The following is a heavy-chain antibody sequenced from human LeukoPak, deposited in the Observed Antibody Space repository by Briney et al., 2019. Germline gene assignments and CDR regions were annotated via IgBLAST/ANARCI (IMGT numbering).Heavy chain of an antibody. D-gene: IGHD3-10*01. CDR3: ATTPTYYYGSGSHDY. J-gene: IGHJ4*02. Sequence: SETLSLTCTVSGGSISSSSYYWGWIRQPPGKGLEWIGSIYYSGSTYYNPSLKIRVTISVDPSKNQFSLKLSSVTAADTAVYYCATTPTYYYGSGSHDYWGQGTLVTVSS. CDR2: IYYSGST. CDR1: GGSISSSSYY. V-gene: IGHV4-39*01.